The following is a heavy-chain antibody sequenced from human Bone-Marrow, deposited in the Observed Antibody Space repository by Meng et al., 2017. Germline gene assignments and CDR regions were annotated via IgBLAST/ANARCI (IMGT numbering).Heavy chain of an antibody. V-gene: IGHV4-30-4*01. CDR3: ASLYGDSSVWYLDL. CDR1: GGSISRGNHY. J-gene: IGHJ2*01. Sequence: QGQRQESGPGLGKPSPTLFLTCTVSGGSISRGNHYWSWIRQPPGKGLEYIGYIYYSGSTYYNPTLKSRVIISVDTSKNQFSMRLNSVTAADTAVYYCASLYGDSSVWYLDLWGRGTLVTVSS. CDR2: IYYSGST. D-gene: IGHD4-17*01.